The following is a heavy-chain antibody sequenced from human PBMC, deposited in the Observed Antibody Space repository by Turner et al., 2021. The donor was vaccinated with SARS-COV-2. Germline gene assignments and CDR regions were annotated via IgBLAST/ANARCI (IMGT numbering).Heavy chain of an antibody. V-gene: IGHV3-23*01. CDR3: AKADRVMIVVVITLFDY. J-gene: IGHJ4*02. CDR2: ISGSGGST. D-gene: IGHD3-22*01. CDR1: GFTFSSYA. Sequence: EVQMLASGGGLVQPGGSLRLSCADSGFTFSSYAMSWVRQAPGKGLEWVSAISGSGGSTYYADSVKGRFTISRDNSKNTLYLQMNSLRAEDTAVYYCAKADRVMIVVVITLFDYWGQGTLVTVSS.